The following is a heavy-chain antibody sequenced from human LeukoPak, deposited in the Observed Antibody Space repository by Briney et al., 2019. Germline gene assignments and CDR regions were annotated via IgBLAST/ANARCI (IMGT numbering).Heavy chain of an antibody. CDR2: IYHSGST. D-gene: IGHD3-22*01. CDR3: ARGIHHYDSSGYYLDY. V-gene: IGHV4-4*02. Sequence: SGTLSLTCAVSGGSISSSNWWSWVRQPPGKGLEWIGEIYHSGSTNYNPSLKSRVTISVDKSRNQFSLKLSSVTAADTAVYYCARGIHHYDSSGYYLDYWGQGTLVTVSS. CDR1: GGSISSSNW. J-gene: IGHJ4*02.